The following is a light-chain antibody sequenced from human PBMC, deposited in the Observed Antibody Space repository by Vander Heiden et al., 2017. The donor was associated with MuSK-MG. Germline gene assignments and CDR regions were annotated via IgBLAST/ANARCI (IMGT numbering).Light chain of an antibody. Sequence: QSALTQPASMSGSPGQSITISCTGTSNDVGSNKHVSWYQQRPGSAPKVIMFEVNNRPSGVSTRFSGSKSGNTASLTISGLQTEDEADYFCCSYTTSTPYVFGSGTQVTVL. CDR1: SNDVGSNKH. V-gene: IGLV2-14*01. CDR3: CSYTTSTPYV. J-gene: IGLJ1*01. CDR2: EVN.